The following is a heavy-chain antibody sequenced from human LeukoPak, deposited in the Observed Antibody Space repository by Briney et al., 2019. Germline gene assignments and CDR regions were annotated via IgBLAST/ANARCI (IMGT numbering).Heavy chain of an antibody. Sequence: GGSLRLSCAASGFIVSHNYMTWVRQAPGKGLEWISVIYIDGTTYFADSVKGRFTISRDQANNTLYLQINTLRDEETAVYYCARGPRYSFYWGQGTLVSVSS. CDR3: ARGPRYSFY. J-gene: IGHJ4*02. D-gene: IGHD6-13*01. V-gene: IGHV3-53*01. CDR1: GFIVSHNY. CDR2: IYIDGTT.